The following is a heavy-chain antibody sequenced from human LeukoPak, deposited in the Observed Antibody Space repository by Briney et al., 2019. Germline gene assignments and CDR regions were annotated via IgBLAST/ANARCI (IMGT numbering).Heavy chain of an antibody. CDR1: GGSISSRSYY. CDR3: AIQQLDPFSPMDV. D-gene: IGHD6-6*01. V-gene: IGHV4-39*01. Sequence: PSETLSLTCTVSGGSISSRSYYWGWVRQPPGRGLEWIGCIYYSGSTYYNPSLKSRVTISVDTSKNQFSLKLSSVTAADTAVYYCAIQQLDPFSPMDVWGKGTTVTVSS. J-gene: IGHJ6*04. CDR2: IYYSGST.